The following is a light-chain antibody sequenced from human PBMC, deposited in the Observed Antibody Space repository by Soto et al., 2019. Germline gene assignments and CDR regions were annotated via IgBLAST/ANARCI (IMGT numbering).Light chain of an antibody. CDR2: DAS. V-gene: IGKV3-11*01. Sequence: ENVLTQSPATLSLSPGERATLSCRASQSVGNYLAWYQHKPGQAPRLLIYDASKRATGIQARFSGSGSGTDFTLTISSLEPEDFAVYYCQHRGDRWAFGQGTKVEIK. J-gene: IGKJ1*01. CDR1: QSVGNY. CDR3: QHRGDRWA.